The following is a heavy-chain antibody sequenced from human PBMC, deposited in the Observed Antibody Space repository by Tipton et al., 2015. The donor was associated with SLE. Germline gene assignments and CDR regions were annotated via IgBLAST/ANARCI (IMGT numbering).Heavy chain of an antibody. CDR2: IYPADSDT. J-gene: IGHJ4*02. V-gene: IGHV5-51*03. D-gene: IGHD1-14*01. Sequence: QLVQSGAEVKKPGDSLKISCKGSGYKYVAYWIGWVRQMPGKGLEWMGIIYPADSDTRYSPSFEGQVTISVDKSSGTAYLQWNSLKASDSAMYYCARLSITGSYYFDFWGQGTLVTVPS. CDR3: ARLSITGSYYFDF. CDR1: GYKYVAYW.